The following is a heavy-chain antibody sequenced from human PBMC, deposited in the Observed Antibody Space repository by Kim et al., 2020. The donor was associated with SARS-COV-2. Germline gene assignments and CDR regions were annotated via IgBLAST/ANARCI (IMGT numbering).Heavy chain of an antibody. CDR2: IYYSGST. J-gene: IGHJ3*02. CDR3: ARVQRLVVVIGAFDI. V-gene: IGHV4-31*03. Sequence: SETLSLTCTVSGGSISSGGYYWSWIRQHPGKGLEWIGYIYYSGSTYYNPSLKSRVTISVDTSKNQFSLKLSSGTAADTAVYYCARVQRLVVVIGAFDIWGQGTMVTVSS. D-gene: IGHD3-22*01. CDR1: GGSISSGGYY.